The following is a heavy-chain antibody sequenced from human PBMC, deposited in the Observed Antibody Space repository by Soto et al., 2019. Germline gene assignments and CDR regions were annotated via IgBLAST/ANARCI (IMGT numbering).Heavy chain of an antibody. Sequence: QVQLVQSGAEVKKSGASVKVSCKASGYTFTSYDINWVRQATGQGLEWMGWMNPNSGNTGYAQKFQGRVTMTRNTCISTGYMELSSLRYEDTAVYYCARERSAAGTGWFDPWGQGTLVTVSS. CDR2: MNPNSGNT. CDR1: GYTFTSYD. J-gene: IGHJ5*02. D-gene: IGHD6-13*01. CDR3: ARERSAAGTGWFDP. V-gene: IGHV1-8*01.